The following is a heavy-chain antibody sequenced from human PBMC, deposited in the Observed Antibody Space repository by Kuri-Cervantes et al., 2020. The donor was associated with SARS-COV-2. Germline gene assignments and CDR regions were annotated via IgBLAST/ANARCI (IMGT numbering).Heavy chain of an antibody. J-gene: IGHJ3*02. CDR1: GYTFTSYD. D-gene: IGHD6-13*01. Sequence: ASVKVSCKASGYTFTSYDINWVRQAPGQGLEWMGIINPSGGSTSYAQKFQGRVTMTRDTSTSTVYMELSSLRSEDTAVYYCARTRIAAAGTDAFDIWGQGTMVTVSS. CDR3: ARTRIAAAGTDAFDI. V-gene: IGHV1-46*01. CDR2: INPSGGST.